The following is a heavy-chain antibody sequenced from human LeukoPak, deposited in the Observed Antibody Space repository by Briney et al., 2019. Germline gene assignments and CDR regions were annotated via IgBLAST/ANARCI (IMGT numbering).Heavy chain of an antibody. J-gene: IGHJ5*02. CDR1: GYTFTSYD. D-gene: IGHD5-24*01. CDR2: MNPNSGNT. Sequence: ASVKVSCKASGYTFTSYDINWVRQATGQGLEWMGWMNPNSGNTGYAQKFQGRVTITRNTSISTAYMELSSLRSEDTAVYYCARLTLQEMAIRPWGQGTLVTVSS. V-gene: IGHV1-8*01. CDR3: ARLTLQEMAIRP.